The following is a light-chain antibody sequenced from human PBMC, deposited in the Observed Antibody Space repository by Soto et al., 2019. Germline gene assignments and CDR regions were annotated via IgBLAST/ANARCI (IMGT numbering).Light chain of an antibody. CDR1: QSISSY. CDR3: QQSYSTLIT. Sequence: DIQRTQSPSSLSASVGDRVTITCRASQSISSYLNWYQQKPGKAPKLLIYAASSLQSGVPSRFSGTGSGTDFTLTISRLQPEDFATYYCQQSYSTLITFGQGTRLEIK. V-gene: IGKV1-39*01. CDR2: AAS. J-gene: IGKJ5*01.